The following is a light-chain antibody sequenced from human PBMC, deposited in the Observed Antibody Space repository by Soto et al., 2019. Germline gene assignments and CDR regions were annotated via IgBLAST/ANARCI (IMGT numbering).Light chain of an antibody. J-gene: IGKJ1*01. CDR2: GAS. CDR3: QQRSNWPRT. V-gene: IGKV3-11*01. CDR1: QSVSSN. Sequence: EIVLTQSPGTLSLSTGERATLSCSASQSVSSNLAWYQQKPGQAPRLLIYGASTRATGIPARFSGSGSGTEFTLTISSLEPEDFAVYYCQQRSNWPRTFGQGTKVDI.